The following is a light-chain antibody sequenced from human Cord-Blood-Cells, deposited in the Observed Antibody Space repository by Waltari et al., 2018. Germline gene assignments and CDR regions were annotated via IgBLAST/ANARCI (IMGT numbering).Light chain of an antibody. J-gene: IGLJ2*01. Sequence: QSVLPQPPSVSEAPRQRVTISCSASSSNIGNIAVNWYQQLPEKAPKLLIYYDDRQPSWVSDRFSGSKYGNSASLAISGLQAEDEAYYYCAAWDESLNGVVFGGVTKLTVL. CDR1: SSNIGNIA. CDR2: YDD. CDR3: AAWDESLNGVV. V-gene: IGLV1-36*01.